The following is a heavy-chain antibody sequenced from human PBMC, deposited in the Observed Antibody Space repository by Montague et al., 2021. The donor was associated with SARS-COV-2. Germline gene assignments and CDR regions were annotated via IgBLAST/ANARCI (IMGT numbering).Heavy chain of an antibody. CDR1: GGSFSGYY. CDR2: INHSGST. D-gene: IGHD4-17*01. V-gene: IGHV4-34*01. CDR3: ARGPITVTTFYYYYGMDV. Sequence: ETLSLTCAVYGGSFSGYYWSWIRQPPGKGLEWIGEINHSGSTNYNPSLKSRVTISVDTSKNQFSLKLSSVTAADTAVYYCARGPITVTTFYYYYGMDVWGQGTLVTVSS. J-gene: IGHJ6*02.